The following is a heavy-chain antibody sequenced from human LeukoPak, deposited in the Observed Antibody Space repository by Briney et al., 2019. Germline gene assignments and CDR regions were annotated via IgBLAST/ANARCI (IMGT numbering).Heavy chain of an antibody. Sequence: RASVKVSCKTSGYSFTSYNLHWVRQAPGQRLEWMGIIKPSGGNTNYAQKFQGRVTMTEDTSTDTAYMELSSLRPEDTAVYYCATVSFWGQGTLVTVSS. CDR2: IKPSGGNT. V-gene: IGHV1-46*01. CDR3: ATVSF. D-gene: IGHD1-1*01. J-gene: IGHJ4*02. CDR1: GYSFTSYN.